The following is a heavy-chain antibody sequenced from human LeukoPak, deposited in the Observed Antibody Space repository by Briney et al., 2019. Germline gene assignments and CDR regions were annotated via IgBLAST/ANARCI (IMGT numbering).Heavy chain of an antibody. Sequence: PGGSLRLSCAASGFTFSNYAMSWVRQAPGKGLEWVSAITGSGGNTYYADSVKGRFTISRDNSKNTVFLQMNSLRAEDTAVYYCARGQIVVVPPQLNVDYWGQGTLVTVSS. CDR3: ARGQIVVVPPQLNVDY. CDR2: ITGSGGNT. CDR1: GFTFSNYA. J-gene: IGHJ4*02. D-gene: IGHD2-2*01. V-gene: IGHV3-23*01.